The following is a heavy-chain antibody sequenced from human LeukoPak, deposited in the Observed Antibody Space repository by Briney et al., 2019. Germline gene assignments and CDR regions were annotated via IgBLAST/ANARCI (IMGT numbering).Heavy chain of an antibody. CDR1: GGTFSSYA. V-gene: IGHV1-69*01. D-gene: IGHD2-2*01. Sequence: SVKVSCKASGGTFSSYAISWVRQAPGQGLEWMGGIIPIFGTANYAQKFRGRVTITADESTSTAYMELSSLRSEDTAVYYCARDPSRRPSTWYFDLWGRGTLVTVSS. CDR3: ARDPSRRPSTWYFDL. CDR2: IIPIFGTA. J-gene: IGHJ2*01.